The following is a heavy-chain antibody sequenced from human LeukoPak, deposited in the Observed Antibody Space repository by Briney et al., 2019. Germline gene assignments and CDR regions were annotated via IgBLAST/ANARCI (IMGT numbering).Heavy chain of an antibody. J-gene: IGHJ3*02. V-gene: IGHV1-69*06. CDR1: GGTFSSYA. CDR3: AKKKDGGDAFDI. D-gene: IGHD3-10*01. Sequence: ASVTVSCKASGGTFSSYAISWVRQAPGQGLEWMGGIIPMFGTANYAQKLQGRVTITADKSTSTAYMELSSLRSEDTAMYYCAKKKDGGDAFDIWGQGTMVTVSS. CDR2: IIPMFGTA.